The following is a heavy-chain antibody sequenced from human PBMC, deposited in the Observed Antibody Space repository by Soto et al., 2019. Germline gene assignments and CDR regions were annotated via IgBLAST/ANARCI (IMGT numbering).Heavy chain of an antibody. CDR2: ITSSSITL. CDR3: ARAQYGTSSLLDY. D-gene: IGHD6-6*01. J-gene: IGHJ4*02. CDR1: GFTFSTFG. V-gene: IGHV3-48*02. Sequence: GGSLRLSCAASGFTFSTFGMNWVRQAPGEGLEWISFITSSSITLYYADSVKGRFTISRDNAKNSLYLQMNSLRDEDTAVYYCARAQYGTSSLLDYWGQGALVTVSS.